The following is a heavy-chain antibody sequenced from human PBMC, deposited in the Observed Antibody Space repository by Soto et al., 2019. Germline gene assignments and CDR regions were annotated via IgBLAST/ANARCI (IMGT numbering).Heavy chain of an antibody. CDR3: AHDNEVPDAFAI. D-gene: IGHD2-2*01. J-gene: IGHJ3*02. CDR1: GFSLSTSGVG. V-gene: IGHV2-5*02. CDR2: IYWDDDK. Sequence: QITLKESGPTLVKPTQTLTLTCNFSGFSLSTSGVGVGWIRPPPGKALEWLALIYWDDDKRYSPSLKRRLTITQDTSKNQVVLTMYNMDPVDTATYYCAHDNEVPDAFAIWGQGTMVTFAS.